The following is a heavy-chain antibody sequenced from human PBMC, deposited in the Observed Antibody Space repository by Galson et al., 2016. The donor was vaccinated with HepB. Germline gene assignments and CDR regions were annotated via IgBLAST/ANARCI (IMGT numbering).Heavy chain of an antibody. Sequence: SLRLSCAVSGVTFRDYDFHWIRQAPGKGLEWVAYIRYDGSRQHYAESVKGRLTVSRDQLKNTLYLQMDGLRADDTAVYYCARGGSITSNDSWGQGTLVTVSP. D-gene: IGHD1-20*01. CDR1: GVTFRDYD. V-gene: IGHV3-30*02. J-gene: IGHJ4*02. CDR3: ARGGSITSNDS. CDR2: IRYDGSRQ.